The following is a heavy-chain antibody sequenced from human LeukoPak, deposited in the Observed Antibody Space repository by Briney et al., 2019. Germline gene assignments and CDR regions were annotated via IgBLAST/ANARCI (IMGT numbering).Heavy chain of an antibody. CDR1: GYSISSGYY. CDR2: MYYSGST. J-gene: IGHJ6*03. V-gene: IGHV4-38-2*02. CDR3: ARHPGYYYYYMDV. Sequence: SETLSLTCTVSGYSISSGYYWGWIRQPPGKGLEWIGSMYYSGSTYYNPSLKSRDTISVDTSKNQFSLKLSSVTAADTAVYYCARHPGYYYYYMDVWGKGTTVTISS.